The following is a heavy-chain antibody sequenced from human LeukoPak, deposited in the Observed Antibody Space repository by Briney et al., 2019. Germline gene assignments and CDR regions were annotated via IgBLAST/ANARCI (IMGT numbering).Heavy chain of an antibody. Sequence: PGGSLRLSCAASGFTFSTYEMNWVRQAPGKGLEWVSHISSSGSTTYYADSVKGRFTISRDNSKNTVYLQMSSLRAEDSAVYYCARDRLGSSGSKTDYWGQGTLVTVSS. J-gene: IGHJ4*02. CDR3: ARDRLGSSGSKTDY. CDR1: GFTFSTYE. CDR2: ISSSGSTT. V-gene: IGHV3-48*03. D-gene: IGHD3-22*01.